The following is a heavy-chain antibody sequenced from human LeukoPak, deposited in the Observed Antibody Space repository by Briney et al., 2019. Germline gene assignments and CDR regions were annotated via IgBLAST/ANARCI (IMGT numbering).Heavy chain of an antibody. Sequence: GESLKISCKGSGYTFTSYWIGWVRQMPGKGLEWMGIMFPGDSDTRYSPSFQGQVTISADNSISTAYLQWSSLKASDTAMYYYARSSGNYRDAFDIWGQGTMVTVSS. D-gene: IGHD3-10*01. CDR2: MFPGDSDT. CDR1: GYTFTSYW. V-gene: IGHV5-51*01. CDR3: ARSSGNYRDAFDI. J-gene: IGHJ3*02.